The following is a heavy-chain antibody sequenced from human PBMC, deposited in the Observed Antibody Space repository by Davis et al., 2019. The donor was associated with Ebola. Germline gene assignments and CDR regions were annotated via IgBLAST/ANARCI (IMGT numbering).Heavy chain of an antibody. CDR2: IRSKANSYAT. V-gene: IGHV3-73*01. CDR3: TGTVAGVDY. D-gene: IGHD6-19*01. CDR1: GFTFSGSA. Sequence: GGSLRLSCAASGFTFSGSAMHWVRQASGKGLEWVGRIRSKANSYATAYAASVKGRFTISRDDSKNTAYLQMNSLKTEDTAGYYCTGTVAGVDYWGQGTLVTVSS. J-gene: IGHJ4*02.